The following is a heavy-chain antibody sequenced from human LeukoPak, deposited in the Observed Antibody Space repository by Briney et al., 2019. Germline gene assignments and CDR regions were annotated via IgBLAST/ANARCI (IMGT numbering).Heavy chain of an antibody. Sequence: GGSLRLSCAASGFTFSSYGMHWVRQAPGKGLEWVAVISYDGSNKYYADSVKGRFTISRDNSKNTLYLQMNSLRAEDTAVYYCVKDHRLLQNYFDYWGQGTLVTVSS. CDR3: VKDHRLLQNYFDY. V-gene: IGHV3-30*18. CDR2: ISYDGSNK. CDR1: GFTFSSYG. J-gene: IGHJ4*02. D-gene: IGHD2-2*01.